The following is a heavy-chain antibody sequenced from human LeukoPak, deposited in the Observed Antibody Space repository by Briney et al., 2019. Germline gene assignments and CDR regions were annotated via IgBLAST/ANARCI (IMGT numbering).Heavy chain of an antibody. J-gene: IGHJ1*01. CDR1: GYTLTELS. D-gene: IGHD3-22*01. CDR2: FDPEDGET. V-gene: IGHV1-24*01. Sequence: ASVKVSCKVSGYTLTELSMHWVRQAPGKGLEWMGGFDPEDGETIYAQKFQGRVTMTEDTSTDTAYMELSSLRPEDTAVYYCATGYRMYYYDSSGTGYFQHWGQGTLVTVSS. CDR3: ATGYRMYYYDSSGTGYFQH.